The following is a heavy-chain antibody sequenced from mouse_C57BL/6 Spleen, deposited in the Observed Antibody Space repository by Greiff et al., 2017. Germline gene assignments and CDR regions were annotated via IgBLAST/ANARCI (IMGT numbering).Heavy chain of an antibody. CDR1: GYTFTDYN. CDR2: INPNNGGT. J-gene: IGHJ3*01. Sequence: EVQLQQSGPELVKPGASVKMSCKASGYTFTDYNMHWVKQSHGKSLEWIGYINPNNGGTSYNQKFKGKATLTVNKSSSTAYMELRSLTSEDSAVYYGAREGYGNSRFAYWGQGTLVTVSA. CDR3: AREGYGNSRFAY. V-gene: IGHV1-22*01. D-gene: IGHD2-1*01.